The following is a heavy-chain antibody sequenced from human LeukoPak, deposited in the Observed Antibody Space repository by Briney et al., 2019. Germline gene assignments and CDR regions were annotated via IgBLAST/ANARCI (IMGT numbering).Heavy chain of an antibody. V-gene: IGHV3-21*01. CDR2: ISSSSSYI. CDR1: GFTFSSYS. Sequence: GGSLRLSCAASGFTFSSYSMNWVRQAPGKGLEWVSSISSSSSYIYYADSVKGRFTISRDNAKNSLYLQMSSLRAEDTAVYYCARDTSTISYYYYGMDVWGQGTTVTVSS. J-gene: IGHJ6*02. CDR3: ARDTSTISYYYYGMDV. D-gene: IGHD5-24*01.